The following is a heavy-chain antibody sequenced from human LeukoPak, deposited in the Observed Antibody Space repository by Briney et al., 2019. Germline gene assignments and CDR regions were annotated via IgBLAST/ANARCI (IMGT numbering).Heavy chain of an antibody. CDR1: GFTFSSYW. CDR3: ARKRSTGEPCDDPFDY. D-gene: IGHD4-17*01. J-gene: IGHJ4*02. Sequence: GGSLRLSCAASGFTFSSYWMSWVRQAPGRGLEWVANIKQDGSEKYYVDSVKGRFTISRDNAKNSLYLQMNSLRAEDTAVYYCARKRSTGEPCDDPFDYWGQGTLVTVSS. V-gene: IGHV3-7*01. CDR2: IKQDGSEK.